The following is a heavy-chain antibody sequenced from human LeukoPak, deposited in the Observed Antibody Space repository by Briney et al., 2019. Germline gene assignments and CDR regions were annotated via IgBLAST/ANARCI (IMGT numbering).Heavy chain of an antibody. V-gene: IGHV3-33*01. Sequence: GRSLRLSCAASGFTFSSYGMHWVRQAPGKGLEWVAVIWYDGSNKYYADSVKGRFTISRDNSKNTLYLQMNSLRAEDTAIYYCARGGSSWYDSRPYYFDYWGQGTLVTVSS. CDR3: ARGGSSWYDSRPYYFDY. J-gene: IGHJ4*02. CDR2: IWYDGSNK. CDR1: GFTFSSYG. D-gene: IGHD6-13*01.